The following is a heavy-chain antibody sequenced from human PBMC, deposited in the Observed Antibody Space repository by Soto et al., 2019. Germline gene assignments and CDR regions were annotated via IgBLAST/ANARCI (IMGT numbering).Heavy chain of an antibody. J-gene: IGHJ4*01. CDR1: GFTFSNAW. Sequence: PGGSLRLSCAASGFTFSNAWINWVRQAPGKGLEWVGRIKSKTDGGTTDYAAPVKGRFAISRDDSRNILYLQMNSLKIEDTAVYYCTTDYYSTMIIDRYDYWGHGTLVTVSS. V-gene: IGHV3-15*07. D-gene: IGHD3-22*01. CDR3: TTDYYSTMIIDRYDY. CDR2: IKSKTDGGTT.